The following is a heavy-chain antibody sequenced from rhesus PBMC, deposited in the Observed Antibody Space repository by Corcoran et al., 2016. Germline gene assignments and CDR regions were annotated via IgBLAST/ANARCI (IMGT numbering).Heavy chain of an antibody. Sequence: QVQLQQWGEGLVKPSETPSLNCAVYGGSISGYYYWSWIRQPPGKGLEGIGYIYGNSANTDDNPSLKHRVTVSKDTAQNQFSLTLGSVTAADTAVYYCARFTSTTIRYFDLWGPGTPITISS. V-gene: IGHV4-73*01. CDR2: IYGNSANT. CDR1: GGSISGYYY. D-gene: IGHD2-2*01. CDR3: ARFTSTTIRYFDL. J-gene: IGHJ2*01.